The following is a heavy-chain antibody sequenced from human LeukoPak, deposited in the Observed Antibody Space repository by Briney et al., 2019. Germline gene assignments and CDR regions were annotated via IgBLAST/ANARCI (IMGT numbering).Heavy chain of an antibody. J-gene: IGHJ4*02. Sequence: PSETLSLTCTVSGGSISSFYWSWNRQPPGKGLEWIGYIYHSGSAKYNPSLKSRVTISVDTSKNQFSLKLSSVTAADTAVYYCARQPVEMSTIAAIDYWGQGTLVTVSS. CDR3: ARQPVEMSTIAAIDY. CDR1: GGSISSFY. V-gene: IGHV4-59*01. D-gene: IGHD5-24*01. CDR2: IYHSGSA.